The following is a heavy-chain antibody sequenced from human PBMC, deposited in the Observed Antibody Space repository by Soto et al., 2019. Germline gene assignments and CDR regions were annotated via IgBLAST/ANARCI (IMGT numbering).Heavy chain of an antibody. CDR1: GYTFTSYA. CDR3: ARDPSNYGMDV. J-gene: IGHJ6*02. CDR2: INAGNGNT. V-gene: IGHV1-3*05. D-gene: IGHD6-6*01. Sequence: QVQLVQSGAEEKKPGASVKVSCKASGYTFTSYAMHWVRQSPGQSLEWMGWINAGNGNTKYSQKFQGRVTITRDTSASTAYMALSSLRSEDTAVYYCARDPSNYGMDVWGPGTTVTVSS.